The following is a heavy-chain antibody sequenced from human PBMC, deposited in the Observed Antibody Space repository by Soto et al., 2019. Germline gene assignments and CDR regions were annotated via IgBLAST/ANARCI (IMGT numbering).Heavy chain of an antibody. Sequence: QVQLVQSGAEVKEPGDSVRVSCEASGYTFTAYYIHWVRQAPGQGLEWMGWINPKFGDTTYAQDFQGRVSMTRDMSISTVYIELSRLTSDDTAIYYCARNMDYYYGRGSGNGHGVWGQGTTVTVFS. V-gene: IGHV1-2*02. CDR3: ARNMDYYYGRGSGNGHGV. D-gene: IGHD3-10*02. J-gene: IGHJ6*02. CDR1: GYTFTAYY. CDR2: INPKFGDT.